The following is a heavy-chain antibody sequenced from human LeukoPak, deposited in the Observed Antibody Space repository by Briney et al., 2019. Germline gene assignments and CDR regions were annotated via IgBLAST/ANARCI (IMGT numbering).Heavy chain of an antibody. Sequence: GGSLRLSCAASGFTFSDYYMSWIRQAPGKGLEWVSYISSSGSTIYYADSVKGRFTISRDDAKNSLYLQMNSLRAEDTAVYYCARDLDTIDAFDIWGQGTMVTVSS. CDR1: GFTFSDYY. CDR2: ISSSGSTI. J-gene: IGHJ3*02. CDR3: ARDLDTIDAFDI. V-gene: IGHV3-11*01. D-gene: IGHD3-3*01.